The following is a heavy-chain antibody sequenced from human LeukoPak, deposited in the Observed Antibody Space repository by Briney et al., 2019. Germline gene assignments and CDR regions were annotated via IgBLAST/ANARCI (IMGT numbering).Heavy chain of an antibody. V-gene: IGHV1-69*04. J-gene: IGHJ6*02. CDR2: IIPILGIA. CDR1: GGTFSSYA. CDR3: ARGILRYNWNDAYYYYGMDV. D-gene: IGHD1-1*01. Sequence: SVKVSCKASGGTFSSYAISWVRQAPGQGLEWMGRIIPILGIANYAQKFQGRVTITADKSTSTAYVELSSLRSEDTAVYYCARGILRYNWNDAYYYYGMDVWGQGTTVTVSS.